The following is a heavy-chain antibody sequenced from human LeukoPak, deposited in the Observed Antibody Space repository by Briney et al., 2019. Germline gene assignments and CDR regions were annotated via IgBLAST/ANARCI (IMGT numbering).Heavy chain of an antibody. CDR1: GFTFSDYF. J-gene: IGHJ4*02. CDR2: INSAGDNI. Sequence: GGSLRLSCVASGFTFSDYFMSWIRQAPGKGLEWLSFINSAGDNIYYADSVKGRFTISRDNAKKTLYPEMNSLRKEDTAIYYCATSRVFDYWGQGTLVTVSS. V-gene: IGHV3-11*04. CDR3: ATSRVFDY.